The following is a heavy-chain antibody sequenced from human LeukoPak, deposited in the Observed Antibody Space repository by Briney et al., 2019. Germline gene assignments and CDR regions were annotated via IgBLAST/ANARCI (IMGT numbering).Heavy chain of an antibody. J-gene: IGHJ5*02. CDR3: AKSRLTPHP. V-gene: IGHV3-23*01. Sequence: SGGSLRLSCAASGFTFSNSDMSWVRQAPGKGLEWVSAIGGSGSSTFYADSVKGRFTVSRDNSENTLYLQMSSLRAEDTAVYYCAKSRLTPHPWGQGTLVTVSS. CDR2: IGGSGSST. D-gene: IGHD1-14*01. CDR1: GFTFSNSD.